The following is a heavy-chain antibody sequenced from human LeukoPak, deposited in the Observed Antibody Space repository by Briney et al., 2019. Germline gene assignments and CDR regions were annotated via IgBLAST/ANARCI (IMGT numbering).Heavy chain of an antibody. CDR3: ASNGVTSGPFDY. CDR1: GGSISSGAYY. CDR2: IYASGST. V-gene: IGHV4-61*02. J-gene: IGHJ4*02. D-gene: IGHD4-11*01. Sequence: PSQTLSLTCTVSGGSISSGAYYWSWIRQPAGKGLEWIGRIYASGSTSYNPSLKSRVTMSVDTSKNQFSLKLSSVTAADTAVYYCASNGVTSGPFDYWGQGTLVTVSS.